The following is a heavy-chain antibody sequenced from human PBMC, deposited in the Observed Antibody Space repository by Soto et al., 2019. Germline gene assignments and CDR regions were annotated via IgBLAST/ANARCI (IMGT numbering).Heavy chain of an antibody. CDR1: GYTFTSYG. J-gene: IGHJ6*02. CDR3: ARIRITIFGVVENYYGMDV. CDR2: ISAYNGNT. V-gene: IGHV1-18*01. Sequence: QVQLVQSGAEVKKPGASVKVSCKASGYTFTSYGISWVRQAPGQGLEWMGWISAYNGNTNYAQKLQGRVTMTTDTXXSXASXELRSLRSDDTAVYYCARIRITIFGVVENYYGMDVWGQGTTVTVSS. D-gene: IGHD3-3*01.